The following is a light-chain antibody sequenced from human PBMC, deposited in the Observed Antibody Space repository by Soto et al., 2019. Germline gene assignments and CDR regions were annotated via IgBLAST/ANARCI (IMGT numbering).Light chain of an antibody. CDR3: CSYAGSYTWV. J-gene: IGLJ3*02. Sequence: QSALTQPRSVSGSPGQSVTISCTGTSSDVGGYNYVSWYQQHPGKAPKLMIYDVSKRPSGVPDRFSGSKSGNTASLTISGRQAEDEADDYCCSYAGSYTWVFGGGTKLTVL. V-gene: IGLV2-11*01. CDR1: SSDVGGYNY. CDR2: DVS.